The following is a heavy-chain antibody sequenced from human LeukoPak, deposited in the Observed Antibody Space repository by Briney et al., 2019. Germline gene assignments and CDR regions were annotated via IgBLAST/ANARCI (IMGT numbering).Heavy chain of an antibody. CDR1: GLIFSNYD. V-gene: IGHV3-23*01. CDR2: ISRTGTTT. Sequence: GGSLRLSCAASGLIFSNYDMTWVRQAPGKGLEWVSVISRTGTTTFYADSVKGRFTVSRDDFRNTLYLQINGLGVEDTATYYCAKSVPGPTTMTTRLEFWGRGTLVTVS. J-gene: IGHJ4*02. CDR3: AKSVPGPTTMTTRLEF. D-gene: IGHD4-11*01.